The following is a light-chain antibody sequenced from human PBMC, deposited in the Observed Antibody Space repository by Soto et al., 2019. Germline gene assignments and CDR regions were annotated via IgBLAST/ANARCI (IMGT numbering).Light chain of an antibody. Sequence: VVMTQSPLSLPVTLGQPASISCSSSQSLVSSDGNTFLNWFQQRPGQSPRRLIYKVSNRDSGVPDRFSGSESGTDFTLKISRVEAEDVGVYYCMQGTHLPYTFGQGTKLEIK. CDR3: MQGTHLPYT. V-gene: IGKV2-30*01. CDR2: KVS. CDR1: QSLVSSDGNTF. J-gene: IGKJ2*01.